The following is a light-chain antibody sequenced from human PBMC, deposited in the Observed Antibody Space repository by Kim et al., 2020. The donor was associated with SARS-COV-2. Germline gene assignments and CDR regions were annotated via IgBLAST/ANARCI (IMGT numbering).Light chain of an antibody. V-gene: IGLV2-8*01. CDR1: SIDVGGQKY. CDR3: TSYGGSNNLV. J-gene: IGLJ2*01. Sequence: QSALTQPPSASGSPGQSVTISCTGTSIDVGGQKYVSWYQQQPGKAPKLMIYEVNRRPSGVPDRFSGSKSGNTASLTVSRLQAEDEADYYCTSYGGSNNLVIGGGTQLTVL. CDR2: EVN.